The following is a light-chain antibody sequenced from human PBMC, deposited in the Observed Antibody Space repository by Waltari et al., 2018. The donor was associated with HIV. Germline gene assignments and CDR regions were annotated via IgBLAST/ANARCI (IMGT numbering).Light chain of an antibody. J-gene: IGKJ3*01. V-gene: IGKV1-39*01. Sequence: DIQLTQSPSSLSASVGDRVTITCRASRDITRYLNWFQQKPGKAPKLLIHGDSTLQSGVPARFSGSGSATDFTLTISSLQPEDFATYYCLQTHSTPLTFGSGTKVD. CDR2: GDS. CDR1: RDITRY. CDR3: LQTHSTPLT.